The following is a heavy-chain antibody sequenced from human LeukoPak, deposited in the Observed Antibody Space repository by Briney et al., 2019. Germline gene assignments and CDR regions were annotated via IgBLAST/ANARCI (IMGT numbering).Heavy chain of an antibody. Sequence: SETLSLTCTVSGGSISSSSYYWSWIRQPPGKGLEWIGYIYYSGSTNYNPSLKSRVTISVDTSKNQFSLKLSSVTAADTAVYYCARGSYYMDVWGKGTTVTVSS. J-gene: IGHJ6*03. V-gene: IGHV4-61*01. CDR2: IYYSGST. CDR1: GGSISSSSYY. CDR3: ARGSYYMDV.